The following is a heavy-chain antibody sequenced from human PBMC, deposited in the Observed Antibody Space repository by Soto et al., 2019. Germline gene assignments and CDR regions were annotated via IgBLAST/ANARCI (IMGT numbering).Heavy chain of an antibody. CDR3: ARSVGSGGVIGGFDY. Sequence: QVQLVQSGPEMKKPGSAVKVSCKASGGTFNTYAMNWVRQVPGQGLEWMGGIFPMFDVPRYAQKFQGRVTITLDESSTTAYMDLSILRFDDTAVYYCARSVGSGGVIGGFDYWGQGTLVSV. CDR1: GGTFNTYA. D-gene: IGHD3-16*02. J-gene: IGHJ4*02. CDR2: IFPMFDVP. V-gene: IGHV1-69*19.